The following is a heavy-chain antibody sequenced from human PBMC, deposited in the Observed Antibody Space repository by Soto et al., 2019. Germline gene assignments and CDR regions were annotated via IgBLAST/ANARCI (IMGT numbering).Heavy chain of an antibody. CDR2: INAGNGNT. CDR1: GYTFTSYA. J-gene: IGHJ3*02. Sequence: ASVKVSCKASGYTFTSYAMHWVRQAPGQRLEWMGWINAGNGNTKYSQKFQGRVTITRDTSASTAYMELSSLRSEDTAVYYCAREAAVAGRPAGAFDIWGQGTMVTVSS. V-gene: IGHV1-3*01. D-gene: IGHD6-19*01. CDR3: AREAAVAGRPAGAFDI.